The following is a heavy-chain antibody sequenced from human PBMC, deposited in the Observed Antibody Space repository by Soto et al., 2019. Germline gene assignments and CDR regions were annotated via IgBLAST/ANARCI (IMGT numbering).Heavy chain of an antibody. J-gene: IGHJ3*02. CDR3: ATLDSGGYYGNALDI. D-gene: IGHD3-22*01. Sequence: QFQLVQSGAEVKKPGSSVKVSCKASGGTFDNYAISWVRQAPGQGLEWVRGIIPHVDAANYAQKFQGRVTIAADESAGTAYMELSRLTSEDTALFYCATLDSGGYYGNALDIWGQGTMVTVSS. CDR1: GGTFDNYA. CDR2: IIPHVDAA. V-gene: IGHV1-69*12.